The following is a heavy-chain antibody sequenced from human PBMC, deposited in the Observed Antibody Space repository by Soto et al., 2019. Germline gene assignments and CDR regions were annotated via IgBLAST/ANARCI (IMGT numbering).Heavy chain of an antibody. CDR3: ARHYNSGTYPLDH. J-gene: IGHJ1*01. D-gene: IGHD3-10*01. CDR2: IYYTGSA. V-gene: IGHV4-59*08. Sequence: PSETLSLTCTVSGVSISGYYWSWFRQSPGKGLERIGYIYYTGSASYSPSLRSRVTMSVDTSKNQFSLELNSVTAADTAVYYCARHYNSGTYPLDHWGHGTLVTVSS. CDR1: GVSISGYY.